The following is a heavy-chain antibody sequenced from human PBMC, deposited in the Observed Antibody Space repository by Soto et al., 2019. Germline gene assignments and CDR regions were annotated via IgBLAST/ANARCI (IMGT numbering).Heavy chain of an antibody. CDR2: IYWDDSE. CDR1: GFSLSTSGEG. D-gene: IGHD2-15*01. CDR3: AHIKRAGGSCFDY. Sequence: QITLKASGPTLVKPTQTLTLTCTFSGFSLSTSGEGVGWVRQPPGQALEWLVSIYWDDSERNSPSLKSRLSSTKDTSRNQVVLTMTNVDPVDTATYYCAHIKRAGGSCFDYWGQGTLVTVSS. J-gene: IGHJ4*02. V-gene: IGHV2-5*02.